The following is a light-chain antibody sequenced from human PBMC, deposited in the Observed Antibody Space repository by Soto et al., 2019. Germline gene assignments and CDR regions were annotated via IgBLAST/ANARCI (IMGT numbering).Light chain of an antibody. V-gene: IGKV1-5*01. J-gene: IGKJ1*01. Sequence: DIQMTQSPSTLSASVGDRVTITCRASHSISSWLAWYQQKPGKAPNLLIYDASTLESGVPSRFSGSGSGTEFTLTISSLQPDDFATYYCQQYNSFSPTFGQGTKVDIK. CDR2: DAS. CDR1: HSISSW. CDR3: QQYNSFSPT.